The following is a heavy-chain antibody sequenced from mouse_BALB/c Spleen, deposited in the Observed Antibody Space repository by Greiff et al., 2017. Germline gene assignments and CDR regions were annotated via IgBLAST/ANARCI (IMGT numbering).Heavy chain of an antibody. Sequence: QVQLQQSGAELARPGASVKLSCKASGYTFTSYWMQWVKQRPGQGLEWIGAIYPGDGDTRYTQKFKGKATLTADKSSSTAYMQLSSLASEDSAVYYCARGGEGDYWGQGTTLTVSS. J-gene: IGHJ2*01. CDR1: GYTFTSYW. CDR3: ARGGEGDY. V-gene: IGHV1-87*01. CDR2: IYPGDGDT.